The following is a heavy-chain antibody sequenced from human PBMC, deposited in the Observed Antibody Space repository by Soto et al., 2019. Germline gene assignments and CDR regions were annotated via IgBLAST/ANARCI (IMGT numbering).Heavy chain of an antibody. D-gene: IGHD1-7*01. CDR2: INNSGDT. CDR3: AKDRVGGTFYTPLAF. J-gene: IGHJ4*02. V-gene: IGHV3-23*01. CDR1: GFSFGSYA. Sequence: GGSLRLSCAVSGFSFGSYAMSWVRQSPGRGLEWVSIINNSGDTYYADSVKGRFTISRDNSKNTLSLHLNTLKPEDTAVYHCAKDRVGGTFYTPLAFWGQGPLVTVSS.